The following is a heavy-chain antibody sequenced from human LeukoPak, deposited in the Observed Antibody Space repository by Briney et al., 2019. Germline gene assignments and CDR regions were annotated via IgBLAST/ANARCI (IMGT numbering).Heavy chain of an antibody. V-gene: IGHV1-46*01. J-gene: IGHJ3*02. D-gene: IGHD3-10*01. CDR2: INPSGGST. CDR1: GYTFTSYY. CDR3: AGFPMVRGVMATDAFDI. Sequence: ASVKVSCKASGYTFTSYYMHCVRQSPGQGLEWMGIINPSGGSTGYAQKFQGRVTMTRDTSTTTVYMELSSLRSEDTAGYYCAGFPMVRGVMATDAFDISGERKTVTASS.